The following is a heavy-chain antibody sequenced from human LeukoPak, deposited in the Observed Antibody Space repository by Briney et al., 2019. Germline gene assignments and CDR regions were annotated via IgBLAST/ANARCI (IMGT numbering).Heavy chain of an antibody. D-gene: IGHD5-24*01. CDR1: GGSFSGYY. J-gene: IGHJ3*02. CDR2: INHSGST. Sequence: SETLSLTCAVYGGSFSGYYWSWIRQPPGKGLEWIGEINHSGSTNHNPSLKSQVTISVDTSKNQFSLKLSSVTAADTAVYYCARIGEMDTNDAFDIWGQGTMVTVSS. V-gene: IGHV4-34*01. CDR3: ARIGEMDTNDAFDI.